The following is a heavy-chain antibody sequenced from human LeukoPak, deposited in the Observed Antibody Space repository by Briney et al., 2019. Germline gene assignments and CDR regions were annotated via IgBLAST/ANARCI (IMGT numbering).Heavy chain of an antibody. CDR2: ISYDGSNK. V-gene: IGHV3-30*01. CDR1: GFTFSNYA. D-gene: IGHD6-13*01. J-gene: IGHJ6*03. CDR3: ARDGEQLSYYYYYMDV. Sequence: GGSLRLSCAASGFTFSNYAMHWVRQAPGKGLEWVAVISYDGSNKYYADSVKGRFTISRDNSKNTLYLQMNSLRAEDTAVYYCARDGEQLSYYYYYMDVWGKGTTVTVSS.